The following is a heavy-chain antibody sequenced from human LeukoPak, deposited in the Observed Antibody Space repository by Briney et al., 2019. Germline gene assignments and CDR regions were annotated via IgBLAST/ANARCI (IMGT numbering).Heavy chain of an antibody. CDR2: IYYSGST. CDR1: SGSISSSSYY. CDR3: ARDLGGIMMSYFDL. V-gene: IGHV4-39*07. D-gene: IGHD3-16*01. Sequence: SETLSLTSTVSSGSISSSSYYWGWIRQPPGKGLEWIGSIYYSGSTYYNPSLKSRVTISVDTSKNQFSLKLSSVTAADTAVYYCARDLGGIMMSYFDLWGRGTPVTVSS. J-gene: IGHJ2*01.